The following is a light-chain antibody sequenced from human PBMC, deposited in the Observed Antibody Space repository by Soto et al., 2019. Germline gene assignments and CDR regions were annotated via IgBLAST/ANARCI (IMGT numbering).Light chain of an antibody. J-gene: IGKJ3*01. CDR3: QQLNSYPQGFT. Sequence: DIQMTQSPSTLSASVGDRVTITCRASQSISRSLAWYQQKSGKAPKLLIYDASSLESGVPSRFSGSGFGTEFTLTISSLQPEDFATYYCQQLNSYPQGFTFGPGTKVDIK. V-gene: IGKV1-5*01. CDR2: DAS. CDR1: QSISRS.